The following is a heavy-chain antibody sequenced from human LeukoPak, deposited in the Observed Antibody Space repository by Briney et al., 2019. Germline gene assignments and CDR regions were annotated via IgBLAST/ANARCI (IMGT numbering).Heavy chain of an antibody. V-gene: IGHV3-23*01. D-gene: IGHD4-17*01. CDR2: ISGSGGST. Sequence: GGTLRLSCAASGFTFRRYGMSWVRQAPGKGLEWVSVISGSGGSTYYADSVKGRFTISRDNSKNTLYLQMNSLRAEDTAVYYCAKEIYGDSTGGRFQHWGQGTLVTVSS. J-gene: IGHJ1*01. CDR1: GFTFRRYG. CDR3: AKEIYGDSTGGRFQH.